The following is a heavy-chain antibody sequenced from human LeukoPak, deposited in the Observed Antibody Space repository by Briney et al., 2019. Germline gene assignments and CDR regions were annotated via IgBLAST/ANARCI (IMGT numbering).Heavy chain of an antibody. J-gene: IGHJ3*02. D-gene: IGHD6-13*01. V-gene: IGHV1-2*04. CDR3: AREKDSSSGDAFDI. CDR2: INPNSGGT. Sequence: ASVKVPCKASGYTFTGYYMLWVRQAPGQGLEWMGWINPNSGGTNYAQEFQGWVTMTRDTSISTAYMELSRLRSDDTAVYYCAREKDSSSGDAFDIWGQGTMVTVSS. CDR1: GYTFTGYY.